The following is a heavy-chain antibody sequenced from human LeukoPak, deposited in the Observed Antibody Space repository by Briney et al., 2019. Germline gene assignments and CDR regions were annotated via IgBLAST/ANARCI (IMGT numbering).Heavy chain of an antibody. V-gene: IGHV4-34*01. Sequence: PSETLSLTCAVYGGSFSGYYWSWIRQPPGKGLEWIGYIYHSGSTYYNPSLKSRVTISVDRSKNQFSLKLSSVTAADTAVYYCAGEENGMDVWGQGTTVTVSS. J-gene: IGHJ6*02. CDR1: GGSFSGYY. CDR2: IYHSGST. CDR3: AGEENGMDV.